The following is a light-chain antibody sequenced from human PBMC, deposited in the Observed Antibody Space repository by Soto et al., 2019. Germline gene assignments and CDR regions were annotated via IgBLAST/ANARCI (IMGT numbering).Light chain of an antibody. V-gene: IGLV2-11*01. CDR3: CSYAGSYTFV. CDR1: SSDVGGYNH. CDR2: DVS. Sequence: QSVLTQPRSVSGSPGQSVTISCTGNSSDVGGYNHVSWYQHHPGKAPKFMIYDVSKRPSGVPDRFSGSKSGNTASLTISGLQAEDEADYYCCSYAGSYTFVFGTGTKVTVL. J-gene: IGLJ1*01.